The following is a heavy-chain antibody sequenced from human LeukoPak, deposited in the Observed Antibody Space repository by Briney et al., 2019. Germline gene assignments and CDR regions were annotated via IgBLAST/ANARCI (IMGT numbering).Heavy chain of an antibody. Sequence: GGSLRLSCAASGFTFSDYYMTWIRQAPGKGLEWVSYISSSGSPIYYADSVKGRFTISRDNAKNSLYLQMNSLRAEDTALYYCARDFSGWYYFDYWGQGTLVTVSS. V-gene: IGHV3-11*01. CDR2: ISSSGSPI. CDR1: GFTFSDYY. CDR3: ARDFSGWYYFDY. J-gene: IGHJ4*02. D-gene: IGHD6-19*01.